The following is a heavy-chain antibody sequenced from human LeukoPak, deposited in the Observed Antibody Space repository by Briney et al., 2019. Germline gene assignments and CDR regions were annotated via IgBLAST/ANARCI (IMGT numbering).Heavy chain of an antibody. D-gene: IGHD6-25*01. Sequence: SVKVSCKASGGTFSSYAISWVRQAPGQGPEWMGRIIPILGIANYAQKFQGRVTITADKSTSTAYMELSSLRSEDTAVYYCARGPAYYFDYWGQGTLVTVSS. V-gene: IGHV1-69*04. CDR3: ARGPAYYFDY. CDR1: GGTFSSYA. J-gene: IGHJ4*02. CDR2: IIPILGIA.